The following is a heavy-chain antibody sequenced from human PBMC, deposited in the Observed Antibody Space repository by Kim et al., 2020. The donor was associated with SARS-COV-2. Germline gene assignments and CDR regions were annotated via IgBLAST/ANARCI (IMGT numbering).Heavy chain of an antibody. Sequence: ASVKVSCKASGYTFTSYYMHWVRQAPGQGLEWMGIINPSGGSTSYAQKFQGRVTMTRDTSTSTVYMELSSLRSEDTAVYYCARDLSSGWYGSGYYFDYWGQGTLVTVSS. CDR1: GYTFTSYY. V-gene: IGHV1-46*01. D-gene: IGHD6-19*01. CDR2: INPSGGST. J-gene: IGHJ4*02. CDR3: ARDLSSGWYGSGYYFDY.